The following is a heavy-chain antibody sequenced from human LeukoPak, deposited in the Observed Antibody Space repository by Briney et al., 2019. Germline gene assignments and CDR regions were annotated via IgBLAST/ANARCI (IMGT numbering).Heavy chain of an antibody. CDR2: ISGSGGST. Sequence: GGSLRPSCAASGFTLSSNAMSWVRQAPGKGLEWVSAISGSGGSTYYADSVKGRFTISRDNSKNTLYLQMNSLRAEDTAVYYCAKGLDSSGYPQVLDYWGQGTLVTVSS. CDR1: GFTLSSNA. V-gene: IGHV3-23*01. CDR3: AKGLDSSGYPQVLDY. D-gene: IGHD3-22*01. J-gene: IGHJ4*02.